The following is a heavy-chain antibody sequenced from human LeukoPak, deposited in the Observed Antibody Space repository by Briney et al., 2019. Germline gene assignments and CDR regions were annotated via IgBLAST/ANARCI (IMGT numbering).Heavy chain of an antibody. D-gene: IGHD5-18*01. CDR3: ARDLRGYSYGYDY. J-gene: IGHJ4*02. Sequence: ASVKVSCKASEYTFTNYDINWVRQATGQGLEWVGWVNPHSGNTGYAQKFQGRVTMTRNTSIGTAYMELSSLRSEDTAVYYCARDLRGYSYGYDYWGQGTLVSVSS. CDR2: VNPHSGNT. V-gene: IGHV1-8*01. CDR1: EYTFTNYD.